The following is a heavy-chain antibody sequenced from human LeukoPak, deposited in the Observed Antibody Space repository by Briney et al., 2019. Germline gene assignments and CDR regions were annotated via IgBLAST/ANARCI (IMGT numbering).Heavy chain of an antibody. CDR1: GFSVSSNY. V-gene: IGHV3-53*01. CDR3: ARRAGGYSHPYDY. D-gene: IGHD4-23*01. J-gene: IGHJ4*02. CDR2: IYSGGTT. Sequence: GGSLRLSCAASGFSVSSNYVSWVRQAPGKGLEWVSVIYSGGTTYYADSIKGRFTISRDNSKNTLYLQMNSLRAEDTAVYYCARRAGGYSHPYDYWGQGILVTVSS.